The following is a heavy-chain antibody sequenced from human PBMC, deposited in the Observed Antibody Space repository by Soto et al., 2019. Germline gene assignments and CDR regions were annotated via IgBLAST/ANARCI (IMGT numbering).Heavy chain of an antibody. D-gene: IGHD3-16*01. J-gene: IGHJ3*02. Sequence: PSETLSLTCTVSGVSIFGHPWSWIRQPPGKGLEWIGYVSHSGSTTHNPSLKSRVTISLDTSQNQVSLQLRSVTAADTAVYYCAREGPLSGDAFDIWGRGTKVTVSS. CDR1: GVSIFGHP. V-gene: IGHV4-59*11. CDR2: VSHSGST. CDR3: AREGPLSGDAFDI.